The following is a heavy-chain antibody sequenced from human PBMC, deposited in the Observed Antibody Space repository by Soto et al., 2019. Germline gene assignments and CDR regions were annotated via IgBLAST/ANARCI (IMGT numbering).Heavy chain of an antibody. Sequence: QVQLQESGPGLVKPSETLSLTCTVSGCSIISYYWCWIRQPPVKGLEWIGYIYYSGSTNYNPSLKRRVPISVDTSKNQFSLKLSSVTAADTAVYYCARRGFNFGYYDLWYFDLWGRGTLVTLYS. CDR1: GCSIISYY. CDR3: ARRGFNFGYYDLWYFDL. CDR2: IYYSGST. V-gene: IGHV4-59*08. D-gene: IGHD3-3*01. J-gene: IGHJ2*01.